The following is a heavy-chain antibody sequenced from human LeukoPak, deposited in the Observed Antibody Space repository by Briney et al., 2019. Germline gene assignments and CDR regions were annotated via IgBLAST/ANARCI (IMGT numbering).Heavy chain of an antibody. J-gene: IGHJ6*04. D-gene: IGHD2-2*01. CDR3: ARVIVVVPAAIVYGMDV. CDR1: GFTFSSYS. CDR2: ISSSSSYI. V-gene: IGHV3-21*01. Sequence: GGSLRLSCAASGFTFSSYSMNWVRQAPGKGLEWVSSISSSSSYIYYADSVKGRFTISRDNAKNSLYLQMNSLRAEDTAVYYCARVIVVVPAAIVYGMDVWGKGTTVTVSS.